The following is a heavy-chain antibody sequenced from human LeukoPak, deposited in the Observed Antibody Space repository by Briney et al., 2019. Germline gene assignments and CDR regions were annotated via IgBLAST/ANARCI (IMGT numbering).Heavy chain of an antibody. Sequence: GASVKVSCKASGYTFTGYYMHWVRQAPGQGLEWMGWINPNSGGTNYAQKFQGRVTMTRDTSISTAYMELSRLRSDDTAVYYCARDRGIRSAAALNYYYYYYMDVWGKGTTVTVSS. D-gene: IGHD6-19*01. V-gene: IGHV1-2*02. CDR2: INPNSGGT. CDR3: ARDRGIRSAAALNYYYYYYMDV. CDR1: GYTFTGYY. J-gene: IGHJ6*03.